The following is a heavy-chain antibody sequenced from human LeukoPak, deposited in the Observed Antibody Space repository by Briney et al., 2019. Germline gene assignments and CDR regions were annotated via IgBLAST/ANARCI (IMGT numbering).Heavy chain of an antibody. J-gene: IGHJ3*02. CDR2: INPNSGGT. D-gene: IGHD3-22*01. V-gene: IGHV1-2*04. Sequence: ASVKVSCKASGYTFTGYYMHWVRQAPGQGLEWMGWINPNSGGTNYAQKFQGWVTMTRDTSISTAYMELSRLRSDDTAVYYCARNLNPVTYYYDSSGYADAFDIWGQGTMVTVSS. CDR3: ARNLNPVTYYYDSSGYADAFDI. CDR1: GYTFTGYY.